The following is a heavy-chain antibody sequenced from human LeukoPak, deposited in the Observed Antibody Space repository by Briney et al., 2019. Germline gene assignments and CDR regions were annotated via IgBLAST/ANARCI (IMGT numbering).Heavy chain of an antibody. V-gene: IGHV4-39*07. J-gene: IGHJ4*02. CDR1: GGSISSSSYY. CDR2: IYYSGST. D-gene: IGHD3-22*01. CDR3: ARNNYYDSSGYYQPEEPLDY. Sequence: SETLSLTCTVSGGSISSSSYYWGWIRQPPGKGLEWIGSIYYSGSTYYNPSLKSRVTISVDTSKNQFSLKLSSVTAADTAVYYCARNNYYDSSGYYQPEEPLDYWGQGTLVTVSS.